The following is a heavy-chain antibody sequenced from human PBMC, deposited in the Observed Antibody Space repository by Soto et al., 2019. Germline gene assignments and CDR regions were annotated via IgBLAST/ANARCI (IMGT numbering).Heavy chain of an antibody. CDR1: GGSISSGGYS. V-gene: IGHV4-30-2*01. J-gene: IGHJ5*02. D-gene: IGHD3-10*01. Sequence: QLQLQESGSGLVKPSQTLSLTCAVSGGSISSGGYSWSWIRQPPGKGLEWIGYIYHSGSTYYNPALKSRVTISVDRSKNQCSLKLSSVTAADTAVYYCARVSYGSVSPWFDPWGQGTLVTVSS. CDR3: ARVSYGSVSPWFDP. CDR2: IYHSGST.